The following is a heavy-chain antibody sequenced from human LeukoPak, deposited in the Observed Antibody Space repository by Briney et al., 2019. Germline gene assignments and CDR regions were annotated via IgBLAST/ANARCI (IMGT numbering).Heavy chain of an antibody. CDR1: GFTFSDYY. J-gene: IGHJ3*02. D-gene: IGHD3-22*01. Sequence: GGSLRLSCAASGFTFSDYYMSWIRQAPGKGLEWVSYISSSGCTIYYADSVKGRFTISRDNAKNSLYLQMNSLRAEDTAVYYCAKEYYYDSSGYPPGAFDIWGQGTMVTVSS. CDR3: AKEYYYDSSGYPPGAFDI. V-gene: IGHV3-11*01. CDR2: ISSSGCTI.